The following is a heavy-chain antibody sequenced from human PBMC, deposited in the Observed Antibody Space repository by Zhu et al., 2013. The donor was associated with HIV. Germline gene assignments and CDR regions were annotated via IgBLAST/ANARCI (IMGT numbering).Heavy chain of an antibody. Sequence: QVQLVQSGPEVKKPGSSVKVSCKSSGSTFSSYAFSWVRQAPGQGFEWMGWINPDSGATDYAQRFLGRVSITRDTSIDTAFMEVRRLTPDDTAVYYCARSLGLTFGVVVWGQGTQVTVSS. CDR2: INPDSGAT. CDR3: ARSLGLTFGVVV. J-gene: IGHJ4*02. D-gene: IGHD3-3*01. V-gene: IGHV1-2*02. CDR1: GSTFSSYA.